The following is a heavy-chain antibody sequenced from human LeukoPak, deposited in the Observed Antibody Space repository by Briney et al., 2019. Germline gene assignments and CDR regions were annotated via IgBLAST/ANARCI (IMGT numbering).Heavy chain of an antibody. J-gene: IGHJ4*02. CDR1: GFTFRNYW. Sequence: PGGSLRLSGAASGFTFRNYWMNWVRQAPGKGLEWVANIKPDGSEKRYVDSVKGRFTISRDNAKNSLYLQMNSLRAEDTAVYYCARVVGTDEGADYWGQGTLVTVSS. D-gene: IGHD1-7*01. CDR2: IKPDGSEK. CDR3: ARVVGTDEGADY. V-gene: IGHV3-7*04.